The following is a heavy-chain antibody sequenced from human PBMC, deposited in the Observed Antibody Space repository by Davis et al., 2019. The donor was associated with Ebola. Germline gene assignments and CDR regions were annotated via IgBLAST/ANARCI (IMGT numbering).Heavy chain of an antibody. CDR2: TYYTATTWYS. CDR1: GDRVSTYC. V-gene: IGHV6-1*01. D-gene: IGHD5-12*01. CDR3: ARGWLRSGFDS. Sequence: PSETLSLTCAISGDRVSTYCWNWIRQSPSRGLEWLGSTYYTATTWYSDYAVSVKSRITINPDTSKNQFSLQLNSVTPEDTAVYYCARGWLRSGFDSWGQGAPVTVSS. J-gene: IGHJ4*02.